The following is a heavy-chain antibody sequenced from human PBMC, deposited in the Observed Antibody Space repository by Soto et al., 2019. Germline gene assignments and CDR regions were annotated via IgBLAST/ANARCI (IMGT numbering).Heavy chain of an antibody. CDR2: ISYDGSNK. CDR3: AKGRMAAAGTGNWFDP. Sequence: GGSLRLSCAASGFTFSSYGMHWVRQAPGKGLEWVAVISYDGSNKYYADSVKGRFTISRDNSKNTLYLQMNSQRAEETAVYYCAKGRMAAAGTGNWFDPWGQGTLVTVSS. J-gene: IGHJ5*02. CDR1: GFTFSSYG. D-gene: IGHD6-13*01. V-gene: IGHV3-30*18.